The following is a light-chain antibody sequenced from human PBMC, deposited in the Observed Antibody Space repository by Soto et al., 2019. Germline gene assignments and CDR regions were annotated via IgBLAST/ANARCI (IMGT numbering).Light chain of an antibody. CDR3: QQYYSTPIT. Sequence: DIVMTQSPDSLAVSLGERATINCKSSQSVLYSSNNKNYLAWYQQKPGQPPKLLIYWASTRESGVPDRFSGSGSGTDFTLTISSLQADDVAVYYCQQYYSTPITFGQGTRLEIK. V-gene: IGKV4-1*01. J-gene: IGKJ5*01. CDR2: WAS. CDR1: QSVLYSSNNKNY.